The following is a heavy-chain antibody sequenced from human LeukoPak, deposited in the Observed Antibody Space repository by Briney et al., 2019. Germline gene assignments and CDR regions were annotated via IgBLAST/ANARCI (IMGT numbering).Heavy chain of an antibody. D-gene: IGHD2-2*01. CDR1: GGSISSCY. J-gene: IGHJ4*02. V-gene: IGHV4-59*08. CDR3: ARQELYCSSTSCYGSAFDY. Sequence: SETLSLTCTVSGGSISSCYWSWIRQPPGKGLEWIGDIYYSGNTNYNPSLKSRVTISVDTSKNQFSLKLSSVTAADTAVYYCARQELYCSSTSCYGSAFDYWGQGTLVTVSS. CDR2: IYYSGNT.